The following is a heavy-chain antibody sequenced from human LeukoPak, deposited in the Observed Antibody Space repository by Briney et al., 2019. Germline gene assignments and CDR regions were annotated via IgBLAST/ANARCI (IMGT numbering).Heavy chain of an antibody. V-gene: IGHV3-21*01. J-gene: IGHJ4*02. CDR2: ISSSSSYI. Sequence: GGSLRLSCAASGFVFSSYAMTWVCQTPGKGLEWVSSISSSSSYIYYADSVKGRFTISRDNAKNSLYLQMNSLRAEDTAVYYCARDPAGKFSYYYFDYWGQGTLVTVSS. CDR1: GFVFSSYA. D-gene: IGHD6-13*01. CDR3: ARDPAGKFSYYYFDY.